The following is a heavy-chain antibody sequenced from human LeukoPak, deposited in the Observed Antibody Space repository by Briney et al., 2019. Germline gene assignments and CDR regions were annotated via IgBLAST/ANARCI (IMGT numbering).Heavy chain of an antibody. CDR2: ISGSGGST. D-gene: IGHD5-18*01. J-gene: IGHJ4*02. Sequence: PGGSLRLSCIVSGFTFSSYSMNWVRQAPGKGLEWVSAISGSGGSTYYADSVKGRFTISRDNSKNTLYLQMNSLRAEDTAVYYCASEPRDTAMVTGYWGQGALVTVSS. CDR1: GFTFSSYS. V-gene: IGHV3-23*01. CDR3: ASEPRDTAMVTGY.